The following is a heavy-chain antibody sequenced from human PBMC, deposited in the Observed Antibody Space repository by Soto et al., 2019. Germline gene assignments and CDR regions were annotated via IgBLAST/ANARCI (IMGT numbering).Heavy chain of an antibody. V-gene: IGHV4-59*12. CDR1: GGSISSYY. CDR2: IYYSGST. D-gene: IGHD1-26*01. J-gene: IGHJ3*02. Sequence: SETLSLTCTVSGGSISSYYWSWIRQPPGKGLEWIGYIYYSGSTNYNPSLKSRVTISVDTSKNQFSLKLSSVTAADTAVYYCARFPTWGAFDIWGQGTMVTVSS. CDR3: ARFPTWGAFDI.